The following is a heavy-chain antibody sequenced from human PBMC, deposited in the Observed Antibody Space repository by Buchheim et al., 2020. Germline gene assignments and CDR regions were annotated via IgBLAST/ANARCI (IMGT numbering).Heavy chain of an antibody. D-gene: IGHD5-18*01. CDR2: ISYDGSNK. V-gene: IGHV3-30*18. CDR1: GFTFSSYG. Sequence: QVQLVESGGGVVQPGRSLRLSCAASGFTFSSYGMHWVRQAPGKGLEWVAVISYDGSNKYYADSVKGRFTISRDNSKNTLYLQMNSLRAEDTAVYYCAKDLLYSYGREALDPWGQGTL. CDR3: AKDLLYSYGREALDP. J-gene: IGHJ5*02.